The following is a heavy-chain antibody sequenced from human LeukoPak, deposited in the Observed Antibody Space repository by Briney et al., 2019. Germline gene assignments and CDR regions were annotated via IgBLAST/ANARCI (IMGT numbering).Heavy chain of an antibody. CDR1: GFTFSSYG. J-gene: IGHJ6*03. V-gene: IGHV3-7*01. CDR2: IKQDGSEK. D-gene: IGHD3-10*01. Sequence: HPGGTLRLSCAASGFTFSSYGMTWVRQAPGKGLEWVANIKQDGSEKYYVDSVKGRFTISRDNAKSSMYLQMNSLRAEDTAVYYCVKDSGNFYMDVWGKGTTVTISS. CDR3: VKDSGNFYMDV.